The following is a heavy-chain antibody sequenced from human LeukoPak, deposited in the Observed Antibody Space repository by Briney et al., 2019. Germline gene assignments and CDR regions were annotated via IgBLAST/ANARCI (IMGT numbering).Heavy chain of an antibody. Sequence: SETLSLTCTVSGGSISSYYWGWIRQPPGKGLEWIGSIYYSGSTYYNPSLKSRVTISVDTSKNQFSLKLSSVTAADTAVYYCAREALGPNWFDPWGQGTLVTVSS. CDR3: AREALGPNWFDP. CDR2: IYYSGST. V-gene: IGHV4-39*07. CDR1: GGSISSYY. D-gene: IGHD1-26*01. J-gene: IGHJ5*02.